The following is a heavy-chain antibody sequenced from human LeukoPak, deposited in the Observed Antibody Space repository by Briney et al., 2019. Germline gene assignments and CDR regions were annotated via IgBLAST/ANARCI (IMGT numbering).Heavy chain of an antibody. D-gene: IGHD2/OR15-2a*01. CDR3: ARNRDGAFDI. CDR2: IYSGGST. Sequence: GGPLRLSCAASGFTVSSNYMSWVRQAPGKGLEWVSVIYSGGSTYYADSVKGRFTISRDNSKNTLYLQMNSLRAEDTAVYYCARNRDGAFDIWGQGTMVTVSS. CDR1: GFTVSSNY. V-gene: IGHV3-66*01. J-gene: IGHJ3*02.